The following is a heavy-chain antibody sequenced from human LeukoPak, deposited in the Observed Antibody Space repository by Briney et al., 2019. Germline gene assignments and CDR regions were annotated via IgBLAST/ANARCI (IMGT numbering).Heavy chain of an antibody. J-gene: IGHJ5*02. CDR1: GFTVSSTY. CDR3: ARLFSAYYDSSGYSWFDP. V-gene: IGHV3-66*04. D-gene: IGHD3-22*01. Sequence: GGPLRLSCAASGFTVSSTYMCWVRQAPGKGLEWVSLIYSGGSPYYADSVKGRFTISRDNSKNTVFLQMNSLRAEDTAVYYCARLFSAYYDSSGYSWFDPWGQGTLVTVSS. CDR2: IYSGGSP.